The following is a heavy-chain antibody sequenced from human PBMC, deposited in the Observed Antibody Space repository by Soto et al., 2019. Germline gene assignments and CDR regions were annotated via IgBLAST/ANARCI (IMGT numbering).Heavy chain of an antibody. CDR1: GYTFTSYG. Sequence: ASVKVSFKASGYTFTSYGITWVRQAPGQGLEWMGWISAYNGNTNYAQKLQGRVTMTTDTSTSTAYMELRSLRSDDTAVYYCAIVAAAVAAAAAYYYGMDVWGQGTTVTVSS. CDR3: AIVAAAVAAAAAYYYGMDV. D-gene: IGHD6-13*01. V-gene: IGHV1-18*01. CDR2: ISAYNGNT. J-gene: IGHJ6*02.